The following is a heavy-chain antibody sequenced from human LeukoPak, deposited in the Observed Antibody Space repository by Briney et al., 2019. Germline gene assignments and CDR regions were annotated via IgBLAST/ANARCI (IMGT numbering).Heavy chain of an antibody. CDR2: ISYDGSNK. V-gene: IGHV3-30*18. Sequence: GGSLRLSCAASGFTFSSYGMHWVRQAPGKGLEWAAVISYDGSNKYYADSVKGRFTISRDNSKNTLYLQMNSLRAEDTAVYYCAKTARRRMVVADPDNWFDPWGQGTLVTVSS. CDR1: GFTFSSYG. D-gene: IGHD2-15*01. CDR3: AKTARRRMVVADPDNWFDP. J-gene: IGHJ5*02.